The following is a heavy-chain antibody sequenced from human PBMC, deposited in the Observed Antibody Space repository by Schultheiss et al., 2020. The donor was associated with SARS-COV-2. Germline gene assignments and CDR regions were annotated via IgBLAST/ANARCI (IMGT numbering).Heavy chain of an antibody. CDR1: GYTFTGYY. CDR2: INPNSGGT. D-gene: IGHD6-13*01. Sequence: ASVKVSCKASGYTFTGYYMHWVRQAPGQGLEWMGWINPNSGGTNYAQKFQGRVTMTRDTSISTAYMELSRLRSDDTAVYYCARAPVIAAAATSNYWGQGTLVTVSS. CDR3: ARAPVIAAAATSNY. V-gene: IGHV1-2*02. J-gene: IGHJ4*02.